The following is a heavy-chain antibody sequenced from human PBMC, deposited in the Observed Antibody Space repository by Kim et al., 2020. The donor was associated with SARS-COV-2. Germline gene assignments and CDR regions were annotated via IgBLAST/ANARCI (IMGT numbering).Heavy chain of an antibody. CDR1: GGSISSSSYY. CDR2: IYYSGST. CDR3: ASNLNYYGSARGPFDP. J-gene: IGHJ5*02. D-gene: IGHD3-10*01. V-gene: IGHV4-39*07. Sequence: SETLSLTCTVSGGSISSSSYYWGWIRQPPGKGLEWIGSIYYSGSTYYNSSLKSRVTISVHTSKTQFSLKLSSVSAADTAVYYCASNLNYYGSARGPFDPWGQGTLVTVS.